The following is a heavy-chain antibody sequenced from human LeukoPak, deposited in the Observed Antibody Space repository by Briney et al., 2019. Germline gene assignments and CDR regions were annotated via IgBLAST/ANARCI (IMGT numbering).Heavy chain of an antibody. CDR1: GFTFSSYA. CDR2: ISYDGSNK. CDR3: ARAERVVVAAPDY. J-gene: IGHJ4*02. D-gene: IGHD2-15*01. V-gene: IGHV3-30-3*01. Sequence: GGSLRLSCAASGFTFSSYAMHWVRQAPGKGLEWVAVISYDGSNKYYADSVKGRFTISRDNSKNTLYLQMNSLRAEDTAVYYCARAERVVVAAPDYWGQGTLVAVSS.